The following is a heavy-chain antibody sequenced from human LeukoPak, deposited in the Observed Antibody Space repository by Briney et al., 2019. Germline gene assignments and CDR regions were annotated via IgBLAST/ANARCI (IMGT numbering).Heavy chain of an antibody. CDR2: IYPGDSDT. V-gene: IGHV5-51*01. CDR3: ARQEGIAAAGTRAGYYYGMDV. CDR1: GYRFTTDY. Sequence: GESLKISCKASGYRFTTDYIGWVRQMPGKGLEWMGIIYPGDSDTRCSPSFQGQVTISADKSISTAYLQWSSLKASDTAMYYCARQEGIAAAGTRAGYYYGMDVWGQGTTVTVSS. J-gene: IGHJ6*02. D-gene: IGHD6-13*01.